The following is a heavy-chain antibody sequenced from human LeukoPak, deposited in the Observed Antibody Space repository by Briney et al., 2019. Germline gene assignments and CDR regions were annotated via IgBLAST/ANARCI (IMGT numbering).Heavy chain of an antibody. D-gene: IGHD6-6*01. CDR3: ARGARLDF. Sequence: WGREAPGEGVEWGASIKDNGNVKYYVESVKGGFTISRANAKNSLYLQMSNLRAEDTAVYFCARGARLDFWGQGATVTVSS. V-gene: IGHV3-7*03. J-gene: IGHJ6*02. CDR2: IKDNGNVK.